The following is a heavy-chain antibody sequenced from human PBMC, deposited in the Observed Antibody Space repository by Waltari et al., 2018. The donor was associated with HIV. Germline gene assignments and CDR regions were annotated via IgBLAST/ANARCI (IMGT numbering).Heavy chain of an antibody. Sequence: QVQLVESGGGVVQPGRSLRLSCAASGFIFSTYGMHWVRQAPGKGLEWVAVISYDGSNKYYADSVKGRFTISRDNLQMNSLKPEDTAVYYCAKDGAWGQGTLVTVSS. CDR1: GFIFSTYG. D-gene: IGHD3-16*01. J-gene: IGHJ4*02. V-gene: IGHV3-30*18. CDR2: ISYDGSNK. CDR3: AKDGA.